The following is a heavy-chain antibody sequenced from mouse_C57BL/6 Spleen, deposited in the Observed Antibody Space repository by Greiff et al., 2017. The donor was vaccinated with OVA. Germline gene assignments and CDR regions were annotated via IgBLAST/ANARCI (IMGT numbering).Heavy chain of an antibody. Sequence: QVQLQQSGAELVRPGASVTLSCKASGYTFTDYEMHWVKQTPVHGLEWIGAIDPETGGTAYNQKFKGKAILTADKSSSTAYMELRSLTSEDSAVYYCTRGEWGYGSRAYWGQGTLVTVSA. V-gene: IGHV1-15*01. CDR3: TRGEWGYGSRAY. D-gene: IGHD1-1*01. CDR2: IDPETGGT. J-gene: IGHJ3*01. CDR1: GYTFTDYE.